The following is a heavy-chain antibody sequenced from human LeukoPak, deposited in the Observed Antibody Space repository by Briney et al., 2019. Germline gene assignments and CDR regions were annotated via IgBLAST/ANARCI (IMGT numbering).Heavy chain of an antibody. D-gene: IGHD3-10*01. CDR1: SGSISSGDYF. Sequence: SETLSLTCTVSSGSISSGDYFWNWIRQPPGKGLEWIGYIYSSGTTYYNPSLKSRLTISVDTSKNQFSLKLTSVIAADTAVYYCARDRGIRSPFDPRGQGTLVTVSS. CDR3: ARDRGIRSPFDP. J-gene: IGHJ5*02. V-gene: IGHV4-30-4*01. CDR2: IYSSGTT.